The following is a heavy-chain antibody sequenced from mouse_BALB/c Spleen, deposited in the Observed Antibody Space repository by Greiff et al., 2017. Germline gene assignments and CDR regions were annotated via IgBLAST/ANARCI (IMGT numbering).Heavy chain of an antibody. CDR2: IYPGSGST. Sequence: LQQPGSELVRPGASVKLSCTASGYTFTSYWMHWVKQRHGQGLEWIGNIYPGSGSTNYDEKFKSKGTLTVDTSSSTAYMHLSSLTSEDSAVYYCTRGTTAPFAYWGQGTLVTVSA. D-gene: IGHD1-2*01. V-gene: IGHV1S22*01. CDR3: TRGTTAPFAY. CDR1: GYTFTSYW. J-gene: IGHJ3*01.